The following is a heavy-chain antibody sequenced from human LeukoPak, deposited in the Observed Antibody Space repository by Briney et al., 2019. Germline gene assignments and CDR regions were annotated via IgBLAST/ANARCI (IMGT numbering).Heavy chain of an antibody. CDR3: ARGGRCLQFNY. J-gene: IGHJ4*02. V-gene: IGHV4-61*01. CDR1: GGSVNSGTYY. D-gene: IGHD5-24*01. CDR2: ISYSGST. Sequence: SETLSLTCTVSGGSVNSGTYYWSWIRQPPGKGLEWIGYISYSGSTNYNPSLKSRVTISVDTSNNQFSLKLSSVTAADTAVYYCARGGRCLQFNYWGQGTLVTVSS.